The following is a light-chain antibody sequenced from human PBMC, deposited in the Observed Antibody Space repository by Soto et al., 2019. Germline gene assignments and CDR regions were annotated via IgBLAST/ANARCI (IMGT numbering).Light chain of an antibody. CDR3: QSSDSSLSGSVV. CDR2: GNS. Sequence: QSVLTQPPSVSGAPGQRVTISCTGSSSNIGAGYDVHWYQQLPGTAPKLLIYGNSNRPSGVPDRFSGSKSGTSASLAITGFQAEDEADYYCQSSDSSLSGSVVFGGGTKVTVL. J-gene: IGLJ2*01. V-gene: IGLV1-40*01. CDR1: SSNIGAGYD.